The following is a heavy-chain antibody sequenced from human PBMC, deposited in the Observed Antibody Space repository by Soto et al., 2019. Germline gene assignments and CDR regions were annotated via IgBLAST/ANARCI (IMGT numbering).Heavy chain of an antibody. CDR3: ARRAETNGWNGFGADKYYFDF. V-gene: IGHV1-8*01. CDR2: MNPNTGNS. CDR1: GYTFTSYD. Sequence: ASVTVSCKASGYTFTSYDIYWVRQATGQGLEWMGWMNPNTGNSAYAQKFQGRVTVTSDTSINTVHMELNSLRSEDTAVYYCARRAETNGWNGFGADKYYFDFWGQGTLVTVSS. D-gene: IGHD1-1*01. J-gene: IGHJ4*02.